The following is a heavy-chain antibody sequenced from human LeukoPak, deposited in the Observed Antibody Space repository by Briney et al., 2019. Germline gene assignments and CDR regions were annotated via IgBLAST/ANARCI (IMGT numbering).Heavy chain of an antibody. J-gene: IGHJ5*02. V-gene: IGHV4-59*08. CDR2: IYYSGST. CDR3: ARHERIAAAGGGWFDP. D-gene: IGHD6-13*01. CDR1: GGSISSYY. Sequence: SETLSLTCTVSGGSISSYYWSWIRQPPGKGLEWIGYIYYSGSTNYNPSLKSRVTISVDTSKNQFSLELSSVTAADTAVYYCARHERIAAAGGGWFDPWGQGTLVTVSS.